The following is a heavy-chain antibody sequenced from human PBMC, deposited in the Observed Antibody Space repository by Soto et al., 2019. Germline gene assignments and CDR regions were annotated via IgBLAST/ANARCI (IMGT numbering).Heavy chain of an antibody. J-gene: IGHJ1*01. CDR1: GFTFSSYA. CDR3: ARDWGSYRAEYFQH. D-gene: IGHD1-26*01. Sequence: GGSLRLSCAASGFTFSSYAMHWVRQAPGKGLEWVAVISYDGSNKYYADSVKGRFTISRDNSKNTLYLQMNSLRAEDTAVYYCARDWGSYRAEYFQHWGQGTLVTVSS. CDR2: ISYDGSNK. V-gene: IGHV3-30-3*01.